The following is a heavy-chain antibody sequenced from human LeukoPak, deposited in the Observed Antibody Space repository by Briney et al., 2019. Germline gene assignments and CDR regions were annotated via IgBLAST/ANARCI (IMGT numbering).Heavy chain of an antibody. CDR3: ARAKGGYYYDSSGFRWGYFDY. J-gene: IGHJ4*02. V-gene: IGHV1-46*01. Sequence: ASVKVSCKAYGGTFSSDYMHWVRQAPGQGLEWMGIINPSGGSTSYAQKFQGRVTMTRDTSTSTVYMELSSLRSEDTAVYYCARAKGGYYYDSSGFRWGYFDYWGQGTLVTVSS. CDR2: INPSGGST. D-gene: IGHD3-22*01. CDR1: GGTFSSDY.